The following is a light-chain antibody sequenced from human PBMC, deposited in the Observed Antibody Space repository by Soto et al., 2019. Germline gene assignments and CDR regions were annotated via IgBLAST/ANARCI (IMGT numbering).Light chain of an antibody. V-gene: IGKV3-20*01. CDR2: GAS. CDR3: QQYRMSPNT. Sequence: EIVLTQSPGTLSLSPGERATLSCRASQRVDDSHLAWYQLRPGQAPRLLIYGASTRATGIPDWFSGSGSGAEFSLTIRGLKPEDFAVYYCQQYRMSPNTFGQGTRLEI. CDR1: QRVDDSH. J-gene: IGKJ5*01.